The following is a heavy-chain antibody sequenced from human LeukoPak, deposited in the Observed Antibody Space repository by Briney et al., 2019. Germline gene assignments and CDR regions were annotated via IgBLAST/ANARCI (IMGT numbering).Heavy chain of an antibody. Sequence: GGSLRLSCAASGFTFSSYEMNWVRQAPGKGLEWVSYISSSGSSIYYADSVKGRFTIPRDNAKNSLYLQMNSLRAEDTAVYYCARVNDTGPLFTILVYFDYWGQGTLVTVSS. V-gene: IGHV3-48*03. CDR3: ARVNDTGPLFTILVYFDY. D-gene: IGHD3-9*01. CDR1: GFTFSSYE. CDR2: ISSSGSSI. J-gene: IGHJ4*02.